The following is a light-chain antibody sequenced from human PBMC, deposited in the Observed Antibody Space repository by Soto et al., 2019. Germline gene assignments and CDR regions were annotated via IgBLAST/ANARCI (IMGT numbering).Light chain of an antibody. J-gene: IGKJ5*01. CDR2: AAS. CDR1: QGISSY. CDR3: QQLNTYEIT. Sequence: IQLTQSPSSLSASVGDRVTITCRASQGISSYLAWHQQKPGKAPRLLIYAASTLQSGVPSRFSGSGSGTDFTLTISSLQPEDFATYYCQQLNTYEITFGQGTRLEIK. V-gene: IGKV1-9*01.